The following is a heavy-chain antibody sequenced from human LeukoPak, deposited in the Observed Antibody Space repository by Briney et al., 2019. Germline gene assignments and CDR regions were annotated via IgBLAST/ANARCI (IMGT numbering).Heavy chain of an antibody. D-gene: IGHD6-13*01. V-gene: IGHV1-8*01. J-gene: IGHJ6*02. Sequence: GASVKVSCKASGYTFTSYDIHWVRQATGQGLEWMGWMNPNSGNTGYAQKFQGRVTMTRNTSISTAYMELSSLRSEDTAVYYCARASPQQQLVAHLKEKYYYYGMDVWGQGTTVTVSS. CDR1: GYTFTSYD. CDR3: ARASPQQQLVAHLKEKYYYYGMDV. CDR2: MNPNSGNT.